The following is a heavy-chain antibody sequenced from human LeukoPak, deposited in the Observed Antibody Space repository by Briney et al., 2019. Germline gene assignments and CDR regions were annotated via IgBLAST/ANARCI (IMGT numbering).Heavy chain of an antibody. J-gene: IGHJ5*02. Sequence: GGSLRLSCAASGFTFSGSAMHWVRQASGKELEWVGRIWSRPNSYATAYAASVKVRFIISRDDSINTAYLQMNSLKTEDTALYYCTRLADGSGKFDLWGQGTLVTVSS. D-gene: IGHD3-10*01. CDR1: GFTFSGSA. CDR2: IWSRPNSYAT. CDR3: TRLADGSGKFDL. V-gene: IGHV3-73*01.